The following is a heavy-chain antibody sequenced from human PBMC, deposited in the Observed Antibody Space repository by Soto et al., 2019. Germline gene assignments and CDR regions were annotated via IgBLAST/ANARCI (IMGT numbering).Heavy chain of an antibody. J-gene: IGHJ4*02. Sequence: ASVKVSCKTSEHTFTDSYIYWIRQAPGQGLEWMGWLKPATGATDYAQRFQGRVTLTSDTSISTAYMELSRLTSDDTAVFYCARQSCSSTSCFYDYWGQGTLVTVSS. CDR1: EHTFTDSY. D-gene: IGHD2-2*01. V-gene: IGHV1-2*02. CDR2: LKPATGAT. CDR3: ARQSCSSTSCFYDY.